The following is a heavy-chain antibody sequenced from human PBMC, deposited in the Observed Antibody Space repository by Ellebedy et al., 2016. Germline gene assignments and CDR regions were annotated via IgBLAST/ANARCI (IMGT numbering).Heavy chain of an antibody. V-gene: IGHV3-33*01. CDR2: IWYDGSNK. CDR1: GFTFSSYG. J-gene: IGHJ2*01. CDR3: ARDPLTTVTTGWYFDL. D-gene: IGHD4-17*01. Sequence: GGSLRLSCAASGFTFSSYGMHWVRQAPGKGLEWVAVIWYDGSNKYYADSVKGRFTISRDNSKNTLYLQMNSLRAEDTAVYYCARDPLTTVTTGWYFDLWGRGTLVTVSS.